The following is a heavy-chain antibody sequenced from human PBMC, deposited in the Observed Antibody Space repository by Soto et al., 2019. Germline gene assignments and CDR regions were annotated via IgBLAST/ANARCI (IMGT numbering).Heavy chain of an antibody. V-gene: IGHV3-30*04. CDR2: ISYDGRVK. Sequence: QVQLVESGGGVVQPGRSLSLSCAASGFTFSDYPMHWVRQAPGKGLEWVAVISYDGRVKYYVDSVKGRFTISRDDSKNTLYLQMNRLRVDDTAVSYCARDFIGGGPDDLDYWGQGTRVTVSS. D-gene: IGHD3-16*01. CDR1: GFTFSDYP. CDR3: ARDFIGGGPDDLDY. J-gene: IGHJ4*02.